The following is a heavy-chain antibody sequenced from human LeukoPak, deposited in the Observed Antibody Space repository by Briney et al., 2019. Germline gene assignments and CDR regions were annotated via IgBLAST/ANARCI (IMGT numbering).Heavy chain of an antibody. J-gene: IGHJ5*02. V-gene: IGHV1-69*13. CDR2: IIPIFGTA. Sequence: SVKVSCKASGGTLSSYAISWVRQAAGQGLEWMGGIIPIFGTANYAQKFQGRVTITADESTSTAYMELSSLRSEDTAVYYCARVAVAGKRWFDPWGQGTLVTVSS. CDR1: GGTLSSYA. CDR3: ARVAVAGKRWFDP. D-gene: IGHD6-19*01.